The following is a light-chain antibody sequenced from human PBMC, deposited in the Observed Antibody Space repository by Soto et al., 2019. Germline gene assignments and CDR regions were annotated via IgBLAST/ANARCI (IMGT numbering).Light chain of an antibody. Sequence: QSVLTQPPSTSGTPGQRVTISCSGSSTNVGVNPVNWYQQFPGTAPRLLIYTNDQRPSGVPGRFSGSKSGTTASLDISGLQSDDEADHYCAAWDDSLYGLVFGGGTKLTVL. CDR2: TND. CDR1: STNVGVNP. V-gene: IGLV1-44*01. CDR3: AAWDDSLYGLV. J-gene: IGLJ2*01.